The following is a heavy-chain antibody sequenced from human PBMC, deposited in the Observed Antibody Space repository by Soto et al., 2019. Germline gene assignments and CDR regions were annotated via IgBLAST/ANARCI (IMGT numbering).Heavy chain of an antibody. CDR2: ISGHDGQT. J-gene: IGHJ4*02. D-gene: IGHD2-2*01. CDR1: CDTIINLG. V-gene: IGHV1-18*04. Sequence: RTSCDTIINLGSNWVLHAPGQGLEWMGWISGHDGQTNYAEMLRGRVTVTTDTSTSTAYMELWSLRSDDTAVYYCAGGLGVPAAIGHWGQGTLVTVSS. CDR3: AGGLGVPAAIGH.